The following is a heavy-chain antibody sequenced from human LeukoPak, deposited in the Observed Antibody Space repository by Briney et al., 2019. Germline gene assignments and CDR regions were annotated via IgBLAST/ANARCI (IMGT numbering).Heavy chain of an antibody. J-gene: IGHJ6*03. CDR1: GGSISSSSYY. D-gene: IGHD2-8*02. V-gene: IGHV4-39*07. Sequence: PSETLSLTCTVSGGSISSSSYYWGWIRQPPGTGLEWIGSIYHSGSTYYNPSLKSRVTISIDTSKNQFSLKLSSVTAADTAVYYCAREALGGDIVLPGRSSRPYYYYMDVWGKGTTVTVSS. CDR2: IYHSGST. CDR3: AREALGGDIVLPGRSSRPYYYYMDV.